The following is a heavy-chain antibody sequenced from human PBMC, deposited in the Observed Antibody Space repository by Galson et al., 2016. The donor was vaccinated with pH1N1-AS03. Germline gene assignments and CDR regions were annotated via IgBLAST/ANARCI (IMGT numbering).Heavy chain of an antibody. CDR1: GYRFTNYW. CDR2: IYPGNSDS. V-gene: IGHV5-51*03. Sequence: QSGAEVKKPGESLKISCKGSGYRFTNYWIGWVRQMPGKGLEWMGIIYPGNSDSRYNKSFQGQVTISADTSISTVYLQWSSLQASDTAMYYCARPRLNYFDNWGQGTLDTVSS. J-gene: IGHJ4*02. CDR3: ARPRLNYFDN. D-gene: IGHD3-16*01.